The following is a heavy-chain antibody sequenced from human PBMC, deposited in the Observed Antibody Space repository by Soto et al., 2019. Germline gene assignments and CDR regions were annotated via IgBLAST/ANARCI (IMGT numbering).Heavy chain of an antibody. CDR2: VYYSGST. CDR3: ARDSRTPSGGMDV. V-gene: IGHV4-30-4*01. Sequence: PSETLSLTCSVSGGSINSGDYHWTWIRQPPGKGLEWIGAVYYSGSTYYNPSLKSRIIISVDMSKNQLSLSLRSVTAADTAVYYCARDSRTPSGGMDVWGQGTTVTVSS. CDR1: GGSINSGDYH. J-gene: IGHJ6*02.